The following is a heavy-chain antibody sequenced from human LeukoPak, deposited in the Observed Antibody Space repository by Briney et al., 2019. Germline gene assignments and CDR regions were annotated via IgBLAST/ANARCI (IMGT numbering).Heavy chain of an antibody. CDR2: ISSSSSTI. CDR3: ASVDDYSGSSCGY. J-gene: IGHJ4*02. V-gene: IGHV3-48*01. D-gene: IGHD4-11*01. Sequence: PGGSLRLSCAASGFTFSSYSMNWVRQAPGKGLEWVSYISSSSSTIYYADSVKGRFTISRDNAKNSLYLQMNSLRAEDTAVYYCASVDDYSGSSCGYWGQGTLVTVSS. CDR1: GFTFSSYS.